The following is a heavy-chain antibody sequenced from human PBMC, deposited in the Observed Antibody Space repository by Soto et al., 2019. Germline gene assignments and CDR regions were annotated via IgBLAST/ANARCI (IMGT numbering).Heavy chain of an antibody. V-gene: IGHV4-31*03. CDR3: ARASDGSGSYSTARFDP. CDR1: GGSISSGGYY. Sequence: QVQLQESGPGLVKPSQTLSLTCTVSGGSISSGGYYWSWIRQHPGKGLEWIGYIYYSGSTYYNPSLKSRVTISVDTSKNQFSLKLSSVTAADTAVYYCARASDGSGSYSTARFDPWGQGTLVTVSS. D-gene: IGHD3-10*01. CDR2: IYYSGST. J-gene: IGHJ5*02.